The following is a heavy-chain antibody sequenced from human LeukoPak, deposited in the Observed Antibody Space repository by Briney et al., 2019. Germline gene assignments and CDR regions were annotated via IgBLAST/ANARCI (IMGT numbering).Heavy chain of an antibody. V-gene: IGHV1-8*03. Sequence: ASVKVSCKASGGTFSSYAISWLRQATGQGLEWMGWMNPNSGNTGYAQKFQGRVTITRNTSISTAYMELSSLRSEDTAVYYCARGAGSGSKHTQLDYWGQGTLVTVSS. D-gene: IGHD1-26*01. CDR2: MNPNSGNT. CDR1: GGTFSSYA. J-gene: IGHJ4*02. CDR3: ARGAGSGSKHTQLDY.